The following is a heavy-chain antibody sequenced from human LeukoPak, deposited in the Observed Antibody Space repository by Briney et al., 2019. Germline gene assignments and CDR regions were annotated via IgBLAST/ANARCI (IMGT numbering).Heavy chain of an antibody. CDR1: GGSISSYY. D-gene: IGHD2-15*01. CDR2: IYYSGST. CDR3: ARAGVVVGTTFDY. V-gene: IGHV4-59*01. Sequence: PSETLSLTCTVSGGSISSYYWSWIRQPPGKGLEWIGYIYYSGSTNYNPSLKSRVTISVDTSKNQFSLKLSSVTAADTAVYYCARAGVVVGTTFDYWGQGTLVTVSS. J-gene: IGHJ4*02.